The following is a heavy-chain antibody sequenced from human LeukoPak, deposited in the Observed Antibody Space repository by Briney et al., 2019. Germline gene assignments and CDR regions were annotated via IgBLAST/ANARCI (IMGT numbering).Heavy chain of an antibody. CDR2: IKQDGSEK. CDR3: ARVGYGGNSYYFDY. V-gene: IGHV3-7*01. CDR1: GFTFSGYS. D-gene: IGHD4-23*01. J-gene: IGHJ4*02. Sequence: GGSLGLSCAASGFTFSGYSMNWVRQAPGKGLEWVANIKQDGSEKYYVDSVKGRFTISRDNAKNSLYLQMNSLRAEDTAVYYCARVGYGGNSYYFDYWGQGTLVTVSS.